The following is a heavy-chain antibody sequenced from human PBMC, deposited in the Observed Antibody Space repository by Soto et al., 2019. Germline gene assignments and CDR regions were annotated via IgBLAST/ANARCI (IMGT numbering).Heavy chain of an antibody. CDR3: ASHLGNYADWAFAF. D-gene: IGHD4-17*01. CDR1: GASISESSHY. V-gene: IGHV4-39*01. CDR2: IYYTGRT. J-gene: IGHJ4*02. Sequence: QLLLQESGPGLVKPSETLSLTCAVSGASISESSHYWAWIRQPPGKGLEWIASIYYTGRTYYNPPLRRRPTIPIDTSTDQFSLNLSSVTAADMAVYYCASHLGNYADWAFAFWGQGTLVPVSS.